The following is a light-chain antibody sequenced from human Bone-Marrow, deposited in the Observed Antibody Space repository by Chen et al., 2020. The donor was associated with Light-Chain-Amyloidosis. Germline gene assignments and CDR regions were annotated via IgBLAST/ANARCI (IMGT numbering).Light chain of an antibody. J-gene: IGLJ1*01. Sequence: QSALTQPRSVSGSPGQTVTISCTGTSSDVGAYNYVSWYQQHSGEAPKFIIYDVDKRPSGVTDRFSGSKSGNTASLTISGLQPEDDADYYCSSYTGADNLFVFGSGTSVTVL. CDR1: SSDVGAYNY. V-gene: IGLV2-11*01. CDR3: SSYTGADNLFV. CDR2: DVD.